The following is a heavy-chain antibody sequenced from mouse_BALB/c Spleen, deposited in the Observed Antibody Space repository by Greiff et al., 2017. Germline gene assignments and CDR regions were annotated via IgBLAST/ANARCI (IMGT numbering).Heavy chain of an antibody. CDR1: GDSITSGY. D-gene: IGHD2-10*01. CDR2: ISYSGST. Sequence: EVKLQESGPSLVKPSQTLSLTCSVTGDSITSGYWNWIRKFPGNKLEYMGYISYSGSTYYNPSLKSRISITRDTSKNQYYLQLNSVTTEDTATYYCAREAYYGNYWYFDVWGAGTTVTVSS. J-gene: IGHJ1*01. V-gene: IGHV3-8*02. CDR3: AREAYYGNYWYFDV.